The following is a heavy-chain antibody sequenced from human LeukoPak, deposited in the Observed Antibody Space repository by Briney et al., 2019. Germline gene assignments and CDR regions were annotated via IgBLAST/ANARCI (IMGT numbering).Heavy chain of an antibody. CDR2: IYSIGST. CDR3: ARTEYSSGWYFDY. J-gene: IGHJ4*02. V-gene: IGHV4-4*07. CDR1: GGSIRSYY. Sequence: SETLSLTCTVSGGSIRSYYWSWIRQPAGKGLEWIGRIYSIGSTNYNPSLKSRVTISVDTSKDQFSLNLSSVTAADTAVYYCARTEYSSGWYFDYWGQGTLVTVSS. D-gene: IGHD6-19*01.